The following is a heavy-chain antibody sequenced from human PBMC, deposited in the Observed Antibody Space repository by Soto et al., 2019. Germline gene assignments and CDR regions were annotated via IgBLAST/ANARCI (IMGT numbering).Heavy chain of an antibody. Sequence: QVQLVQSGAEVKKPGSSVKVSCKASGGTFSSYAISWVRQAPGQGLEWMGGIIPIFGTANYAQKFQGRVTXXAXDXXSTAYMELSSLRSEDTAVYYCAKKEGGDRYWYFDLWGRGTLVTVSS. J-gene: IGHJ2*01. V-gene: IGHV1-69*12. CDR2: IIPIFGTA. CDR3: AKKEGGDRYWYFDL. CDR1: GGTFSSYA. D-gene: IGHD1-26*01.